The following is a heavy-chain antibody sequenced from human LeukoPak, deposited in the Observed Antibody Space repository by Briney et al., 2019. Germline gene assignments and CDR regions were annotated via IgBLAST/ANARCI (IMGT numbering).Heavy chain of an antibody. Sequence: SQTLSLTCTVSGGSISSGSYYWSWIRQPAGKGLEWIGRIYTSGSTNYNPSLKSRVTISVGTSKNQFSLKLSSVTAADTAVYYCAREWWAVLMVYATPGYYYYMDVWGKGTTVTVSS. CDR2: IYTSGST. CDR3: AREWWAVLMVYATPGYYYYMDV. V-gene: IGHV4-61*02. J-gene: IGHJ6*03. CDR1: GGSISSGSYY. D-gene: IGHD2-8*01.